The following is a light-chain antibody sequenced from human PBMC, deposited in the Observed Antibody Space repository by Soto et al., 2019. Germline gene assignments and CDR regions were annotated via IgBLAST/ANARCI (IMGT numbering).Light chain of an antibody. Sequence: QSVLTQPASVSGSPGQSITISCTGTSSDVGGYNYVSWYQQHPGKAPKLMIYEVSNRPSGVSNRFSGSKSGNTASLTISGLQAEDEADYYCSSYTSSSTPYVCGTGTKVNV. V-gene: IGLV2-14*01. J-gene: IGLJ1*01. CDR2: EVS. CDR3: SSYTSSSTPYV. CDR1: SSDVGGYNY.